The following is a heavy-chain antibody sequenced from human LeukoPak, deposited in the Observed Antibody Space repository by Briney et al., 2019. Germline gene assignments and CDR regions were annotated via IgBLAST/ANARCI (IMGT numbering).Heavy chain of an antibody. Sequence: GGSLRLSCALSRITLSNYGMSWVCPAPGKGVEWVAGISDGGGSRNYADSVKGRFTISRDNSKRTLFIQMNTLRAEETAAYYCAKVHYTASFPGSFPGRNYFDSWGQGSLVTVSS. D-gene: IGHD1-26*01. CDR1: RITLSNYG. CDR3: AKVHYTASFPGSFPGRNYFDS. CDR2: ISDGGGSR. J-gene: IGHJ4*02. V-gene: IGHV3-23*01.